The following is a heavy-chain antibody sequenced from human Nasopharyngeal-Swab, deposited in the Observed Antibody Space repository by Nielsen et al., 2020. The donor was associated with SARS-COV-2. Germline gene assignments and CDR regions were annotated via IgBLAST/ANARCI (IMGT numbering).Heavy chain of an antibody. J-gene: IGHJ6*02. CDR3: ARGYSSSYFSYYYYGLDV. CDR2: IYYSGST. Sequence: WIRQPPGKGLEWIGYIYYSGSTNYNPSLKSRVTISVDTSKNQFSLKLSSVTAADTAVYYCARGYSSSYFSYYYYGLDVWGQGTTVTVPS. D-gene: IGHD6-6*01. V-gene: IGHV4-59*01.